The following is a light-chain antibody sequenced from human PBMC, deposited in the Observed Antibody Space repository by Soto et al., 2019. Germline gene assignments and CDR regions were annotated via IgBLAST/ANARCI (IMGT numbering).Light chain of an antibody. CDR3: QIYTIWQLA. J-gene: IGKJ4*01. V-gene: IGKV3-15*01. CDR1: QGIGDT. Sequence: EVVRRQSPPTLSVSPGKGATLSCRASQGIGDTLAWYQHKPGQTPRLLIYDTSTRATGVPTRFSGSRSGAEFTLTINSLQSEVFEAYYCQIYTIWQLAFGGGSKV. CDR2: DTS.